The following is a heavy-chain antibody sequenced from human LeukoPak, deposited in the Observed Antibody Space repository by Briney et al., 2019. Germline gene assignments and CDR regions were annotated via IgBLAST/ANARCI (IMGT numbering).Heavy chain of an antibody. CDR2: INHSGST. V-gene: IGHV4-34*01. D-gene: IGHD6-6*01. Sequence: SETLSLTCAVYGGSFSGYYWSWIRQPPGKGLEWIGEINHSGSTNYNPSLKSRVTISVDTSKNQFSLKLSSVTAADTAVYYCARDVGYSSSSGAFDYWGQGTLVTVSS. CDR3: ARDVGYSSSSGAFDY. J-gene: IGHJ4*02. CDR1: GGSFSGYY.